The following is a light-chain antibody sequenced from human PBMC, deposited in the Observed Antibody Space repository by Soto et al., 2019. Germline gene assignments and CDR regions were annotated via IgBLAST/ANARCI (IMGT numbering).Light chain of an antibody. V-gene: IGKV3D-15*01. CDR3: QQYDDGTLA. J-gene: IGKJ4*01. Sequence: EIVMTQSPATLSVSPGERATLSCRASQSVSSNLAWYQQKPGQAPSLLIYDISARATGIPTRFSGSGSGTEFTLTISSLQSEDFAVYYCQQYDDGTLACGGGTKVEIK. CDR1: QSVSSN. CDR2: DIS.